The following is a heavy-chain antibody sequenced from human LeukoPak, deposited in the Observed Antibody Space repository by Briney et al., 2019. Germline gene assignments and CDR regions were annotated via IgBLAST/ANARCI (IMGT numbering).Heavy chain of an antibody. CDR1: GFTFSSYW. V-gene: IGHV3-7*01. CDR3: AELGITMIGGV. CDR2: IKQDGSEN. Sequence: GGSLRLSGVASGFTFSSYWMSWLRQAPGKGLEWVANIKQDGSENFYVDSVKGRFTISRDNAKNSLYLQMNNLRAEDTAVYYCAELGITMIGGVWGKGTTVTISS. J-gene: IGHJ6*04. D-gene: IGHD3-10*02.